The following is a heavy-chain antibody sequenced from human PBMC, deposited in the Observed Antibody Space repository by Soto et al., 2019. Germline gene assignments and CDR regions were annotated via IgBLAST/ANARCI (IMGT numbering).Heavy chain of an antibody. CDR3: ARRGGWYAVHS. CDR2: IYHTGTT. Sequence: QVQLQESGPGLVKPSGTLSLTCAVSGDSVSSNNYWCWVRQPPGKGLEWIGEIYHTGTTNYNPSLKSRVTIPVDKSNNHFYLNLSAGTAADTAFYYGARRGGWYAVHSWGPGTLVTVAS. D-gene: IGHD6-19*01. CDR1: GDSVSSNNY. V-gene: IGHV4-4*02. J-gene: IGHJ4*02.